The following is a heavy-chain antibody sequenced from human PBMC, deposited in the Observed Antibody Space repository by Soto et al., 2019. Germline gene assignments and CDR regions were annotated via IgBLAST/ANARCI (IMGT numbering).Heavy chain of an antibody. CDR2: ISPNGQGI. V-gene: IGHV3-23*01. J-gene: IGHJ4*02. CDR3: AKDRKYLRDYFHY. Sequence: EVKLLESGGGLVQPGGSLRLSCGVSGFTVTSNGVSWVRQAPGKGLEWVAAISPNGQGIWYADSVKGRFTISRDISRNTVFLQMDSLGAEDTAVYYCAKDRKYLRDYFHYWCQGTLVTVSS. D-gene: IGHD6-6*01. CDR1: GFTVTSNG.